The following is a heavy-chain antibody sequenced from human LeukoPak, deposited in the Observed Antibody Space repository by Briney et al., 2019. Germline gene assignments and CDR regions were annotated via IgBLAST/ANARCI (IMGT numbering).Heavy chain of an antibody. Sequence: GGSLRLSCAASGFIFTNFFMGWVRQAPGKGLEWVGNIKEDGSEKYYVDSVRGRFTIPRDNAKNSLYLQMNSLRAEDTAVYYCARADSSIAARLSRSSIFNYYYYMDVWGKGTTVTVSS. CDR2: IKEDGSEK. J-gene: IGHJ6*03. CDR3: ARADSSIAARLSRSSIFNYYYYMDV. V-gene: IGHV3-7*01. CDR1: GFIFTNFF. D-gene: IGHD6-6*01.